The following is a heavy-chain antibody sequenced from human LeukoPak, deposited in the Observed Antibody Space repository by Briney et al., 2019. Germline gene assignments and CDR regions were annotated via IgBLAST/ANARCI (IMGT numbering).Heavy chain of an antibody. CDR2: TSGSGRNT. D-gene: IGHD5-18*01. CDR3: AKDPGSNSYGSFDN. J-gene: IGHJ4*02. Sequence: PGGSLRLSCAASGFTFSTYAMTWVRQAPGKGLGWVSSTSGSGRNTYYADSVKGRFTISRDNSKNTLYLQTNSLRAEDTAIYYCAKDPGSNSYGSFDNWGQGTLVTVSS. V-gene: IGHV3-23*01. CDR1: GFTFSTYA.